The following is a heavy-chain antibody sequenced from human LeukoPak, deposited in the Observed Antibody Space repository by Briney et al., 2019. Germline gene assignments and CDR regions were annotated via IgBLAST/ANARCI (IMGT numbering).Heavy chain of an antibody. J-gene: IGHJ4*02. CDR1: GGSISSYY. D-gene: IGHD3-9*01. V-gene: IGHV4-34*01. CDR2: INHSGST. Sequence: SETLSLTCTVSGGSISSYYWSWIRQPPGKGLEWIGEINHSGSTNYNPSLKSRVTISVDTSKNQFSLKLSSVTAADTAVYYCASGGTLTGYYPSLIDYWGQGTLVTVSS. CDR3: ASGGTLTGYYPSLIDY.